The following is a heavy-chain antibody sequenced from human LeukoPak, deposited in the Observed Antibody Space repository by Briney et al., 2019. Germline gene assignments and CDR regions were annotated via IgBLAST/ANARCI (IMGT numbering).Heavy chain of an antibody. D-gene: IGHD2-15*01. V-gene: IGHV3-33*01. CDR1: GFTFSSYG. Sequence: PGGSLRLSCAASGFTFSSYGMHRVRQAPGKGLEWVAVIRYDGSNKYYADSVKGRFTISRDNSKNTLYLQMNSLRAEDTAVYYCAREGYCSGGSCFPYFDYWGQGTLVTVSS. CDR2: IRYDGSNK. J-gene: IGHJ4*02. CDR3: AREGYCSGGSCFPYFDY.